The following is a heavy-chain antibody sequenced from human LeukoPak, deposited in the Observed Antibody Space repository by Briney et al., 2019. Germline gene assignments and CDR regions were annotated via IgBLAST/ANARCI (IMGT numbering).Heavy chain of an antibody. CDR3: AKPLDVTTPMDGFDY. D-gene: IGHD5-18*01. V-gene: IGHV3-30*18. CDR1: GFTFSSYG. Sequence: PGGSLRLSCAASGFTFSSYGMHWVRQAPGKGLEWVAVISYDGSNKYYADFVKGRFILSRDNSKITLYLQMNSLRTEDTAVYYCAKPLDVTTPMDGFDYWGQGTLVTVSS. J-gene: IGHJ4*02. CDR2: ISYDGSNK.